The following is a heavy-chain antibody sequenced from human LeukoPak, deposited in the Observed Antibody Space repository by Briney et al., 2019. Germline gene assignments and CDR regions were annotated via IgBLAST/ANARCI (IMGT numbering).Heavy chain of an antibody. Sequence: PGGSLRLSCAVSGFTLSEHYMDWVRQAPGKGLEWVGQIRNKANSYTTYYAASVKVRFTISKDDSQNSLYLQMNSPKTEETTVCCCTDVGAGGNYWGQGTLVTVSS. V-gene: IGHV3-72*01. D-gene: IGHD1-26*01. J-gene: IGHJ4*02. CDR3: TDVGAGGNY. CDR1: GFTLSEHY. CDR2: IRNKANSYTT.